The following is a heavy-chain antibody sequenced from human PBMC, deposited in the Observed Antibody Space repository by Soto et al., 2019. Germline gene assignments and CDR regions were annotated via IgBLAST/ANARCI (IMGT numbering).Heavy chain of an antibody. Sequence: QIQLVQSGAEVKKPGASVKVSCKASGYSFTSYGITWVRQAPGQGPEWLGWITAENGNTNYAQKFQGRSTMTTDTSSNAAFMALRGLRSDATAGYYCARVVLEWLATSGFVFWGQGTLVTVSS. D-gene: IGHD3-3*01. CDR2: ITAENGNT. V-gene: IGHV1-18*04. CDR3: ARVVLEWLATSGFVF. CDR1: GYSFTSYG. J-gene: IGHJ4*02.